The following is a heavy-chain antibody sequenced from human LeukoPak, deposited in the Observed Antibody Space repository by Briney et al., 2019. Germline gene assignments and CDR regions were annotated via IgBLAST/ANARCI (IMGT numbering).Heavy chain of an antibody. Sequence: ASVKVSCKASGYTFTSYYMHWVRQAPGQGLEWMGIINPSGGSTSYAQKFQGRVTMTRDTSTSTVYMELSSLRSEDTAVYYCARVGRGVRGVIMGPDDAFDIWGQGTMVTVSS. CDR1: GYTFTSYY. CDR2: INPSGGST. D-gene: IGHD3-10*01. J-gene: IGHJ3*02. CDR3: ARVGRGVRGVIMGPDDAFDI. V-gene: IGHV1-46*01.